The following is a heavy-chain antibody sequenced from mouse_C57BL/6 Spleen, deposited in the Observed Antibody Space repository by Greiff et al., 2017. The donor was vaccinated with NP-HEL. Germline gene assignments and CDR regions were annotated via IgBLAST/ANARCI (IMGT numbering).Heavy chain of an antibody. Sequence: VQLPQSGAELVKPGASVKISCKASGYAFSSYWMNWVKQRPGKGLEWIGQIYPGDGDTNYNGKFKGKATLTADKSSSTAYMQLSSLTSEDSAVYFCTYYYGSSPYFDYWGQGTTLTVSS. J-gene: IGHJ2*01. CDR3: TYYYGSSPYFDY. D-gene: IGHD1-1*01. V-gene: IGHV1-80*01. CDR1: GYAFSSYW. CDR2: IYPGDGDT.